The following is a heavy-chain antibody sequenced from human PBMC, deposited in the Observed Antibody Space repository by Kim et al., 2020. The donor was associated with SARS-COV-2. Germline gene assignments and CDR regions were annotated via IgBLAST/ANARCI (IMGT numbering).Heavy chain of an antibody. V-gene: IGHV3-23*01. Sequence: ADAVKGRFTISRDNSKNTLCLQSTSLRAEDTAVYYCAKSPASGNYIAFDIWGQGTMVTVSS. D-gene: IGHD1-7*01. CDR3: AKSPASGNYIAFDI. J-gene: IGHJ3*02.